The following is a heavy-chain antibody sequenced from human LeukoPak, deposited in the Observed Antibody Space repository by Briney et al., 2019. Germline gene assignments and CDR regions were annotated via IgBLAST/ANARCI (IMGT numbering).Heavy chain of an antibody. V-gene: IGHV4-34*01. CDR3: ARELTGYYYLDY. J-gene: IGHJ4*02. Sequence: SETLSLTCAVYGGSFSGYYWSWIRQPPGKGLEWIREINHSGSTNYNPSLKSRVTISVDTSKNQFSLKLSSVTAADTAVYYCARELTGYYYLDYWGQGTLVTVSS. CDR1: GGSFSGYY. D-gene: IGHD3-9*01. CDR2: INHSGST.